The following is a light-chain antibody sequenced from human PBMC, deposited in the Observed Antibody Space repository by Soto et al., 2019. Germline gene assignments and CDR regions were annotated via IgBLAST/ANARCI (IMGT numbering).Light chain of an antibody. J-gene: IGKJ1*01. CDR2: GAS. Sequence: EIVMTQSPATLSVSPGERATLSCRASQSVSSNLAWYQQKPGQAPRLLIYGASTRATGIPARFSGSGSGTEFTLTMSSLQSADFAVYYCQQYNNWPRTFGQGNKVEIK. V-gene: IGKV3-15*01. CDR3: QQYNNWPRT. CDR1: QSVSSN.